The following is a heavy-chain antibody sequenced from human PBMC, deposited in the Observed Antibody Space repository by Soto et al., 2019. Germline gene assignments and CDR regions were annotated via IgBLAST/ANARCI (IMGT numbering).Heavy chain of an antibody. V-gene: IGHV3-72*01. CDR2: IRNKANNYAT. CDR1: GFTFSDNY. J-gene: IGHJ4*02. D-gene: IGHD3-10*01. Sequence: EVQVVESGGGLVQPGGSLRLSCAASGFTFSDNYMDWVRQAPGKGLEWVGRIRNKANNYATEYAASVKGRFTISRDDSKNSLYLQMNSLENEDTAVYSCARERRYYNNITCFYFDNLGQGTLVTVSS. CDR3: ARERRYYNNITCFYFDN.